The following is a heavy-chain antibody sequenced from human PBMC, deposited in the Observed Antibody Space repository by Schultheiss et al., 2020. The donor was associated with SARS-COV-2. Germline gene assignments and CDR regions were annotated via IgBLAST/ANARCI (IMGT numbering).Heavy chain of an antibody. J-gene: IGHJ3*02. V-gene: IGHV1-8*01. CDR2: MNPNSGNT. Sequence: ASVKVSCKASGYTFTSYDINWVRQATGQGLEWMGWMNPNSGNTGYAQKFQGRVTMTRNTSISTAYMELSRLRSDDTAVYYCARFSSTRPFDIWGQGTMVTVSS. CDR1: GYTFTSYD. D-gene: IGHD2-2*01. CDR3: ARFSSTRPFDI.